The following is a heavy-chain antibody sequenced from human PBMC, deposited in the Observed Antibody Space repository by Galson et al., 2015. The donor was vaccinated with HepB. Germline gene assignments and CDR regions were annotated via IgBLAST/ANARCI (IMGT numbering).Heavy chain of an antibody. Sequence: SVKVSCKASGYTFTSYYMHWVRQAPGQGLEWMGIINPSGGSTSYAQKFQGRVTMTRDTSTSTVYMELSSLRSEDTAVYYCARYCSSTSCYDLSAAFDIWGQGTMVTVSS. CDR2: INPSGGST. J-gene: IGHJ3*02. CDR3: ARYCSSTSCYDLSAAFDI. D-gene: IGHD2-2*01. CDR1: GYTFTSYY. V-gene: IGHV1-46*03.